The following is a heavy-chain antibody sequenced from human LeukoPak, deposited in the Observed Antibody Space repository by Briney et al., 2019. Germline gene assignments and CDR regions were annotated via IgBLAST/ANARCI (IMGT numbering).Heavy chain of an antibody. V-gene: IGHV4-59*01. D-gene: IGHD3-10*01. Sequence: SETLSLTCTVSGGFISSYYWSWIRQPPGKGLEWIGYIYYSGSTNYNPSLKSRVTISVDTSKNQFSLKLSSVTAADTAVYYCARVGYGFSEVVRGVTSYYFDYWGQGTLVTVSS. CDR2: IYYSGST. CDR1: GGFISSYY. J-gene: IGHJ4*02. CDR3: ARVGYGFSEVVRGVTSYYFDY.